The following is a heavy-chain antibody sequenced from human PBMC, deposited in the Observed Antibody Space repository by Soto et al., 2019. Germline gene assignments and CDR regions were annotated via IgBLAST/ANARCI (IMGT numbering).Heavy chain of an antibody. D-gene: IGHD3-22*01. Sequence: ASVKVSCKASGYTFTSYGISWVRQAPGQGLEWMGWISAYNGNTNYAQKLQGRVTMTTDTSTSTAYMELTSLRSDDTAVYYCARDRKAMIVVAPDAFDIWGQGTMVTVSS. CDR3: ARDRKAMIVVAPDAFDI. V-gene: IGHV1-18*01. CDR1: GYTFTSYG. J-gene: IGHJ3*02. CDR2: ISAYNGNT.